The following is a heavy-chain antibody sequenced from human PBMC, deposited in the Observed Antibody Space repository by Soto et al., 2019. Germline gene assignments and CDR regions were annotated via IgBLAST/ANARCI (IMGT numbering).Heavy chain of an antibody. V-gene: IGHV3-30-3*01. J-gene: IGHJ6*02. Sequence: GGSLRLSCAASGFTFSSYAMHWVRQAPGKGLEWVAVISYDGSNKYYADSVKGRFTISRDNSKNTLYLQMNSLRAEDTAVYYCAREGHVLLWFGESQYGMDVWGQGTTVTVSS. CDR3: AREGHVLLWFGESQYGMDV. CDR1: GFTFSSYA. CDR2: ISYDGSNK. D-gene: IGHD3-10*01.